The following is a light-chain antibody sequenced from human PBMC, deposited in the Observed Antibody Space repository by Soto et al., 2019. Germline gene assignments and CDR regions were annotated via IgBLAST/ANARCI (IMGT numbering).Light chain of an antibody. J-gene: IGLJ2*01. CDR1: SGSIASNY. CDR2: EDN. CDR3: QSYDSSNQDVV. Sequence: NFMLTQPHSMSESPGKTVTISCTRSSGSIASNYVQWYQQRPGSAPTTVIYEDNQRPSGVPDRFSGSIDSSSNSASLTISGLKTEDEADYYCQSYDSSNQDVVFGGGTKLTVL. V-gene: IGLV6-57*04.